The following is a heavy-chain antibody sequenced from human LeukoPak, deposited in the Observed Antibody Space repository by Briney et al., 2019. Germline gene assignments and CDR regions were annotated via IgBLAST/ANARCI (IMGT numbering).Heavy chain of an antibody. D-gene: IGHD3-22*01. CDR2: ISGSGGST. CDR3: AKDSSGNYYGALGY. CDR1: GFTFSSYA. J-gene: IGHJ4*02. Sequence: LPGGSLRLSCAASGFTFSSYAVSWVRQAPGKGLEWVSAISGSGGSTYYADSVKGRFTISRDNSKNTLYLQMNSLRAEDAAVYHCAKDSSGNYYGALGYWGQGTLVTVSS. V-gene: IGHV3-23*01.